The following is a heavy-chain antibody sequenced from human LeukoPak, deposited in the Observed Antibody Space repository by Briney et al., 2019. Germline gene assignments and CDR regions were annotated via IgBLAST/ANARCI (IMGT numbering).Heavy chain of an antibody. V-gene: IGHV4-61*02. Sequence: SETLSLTCTVSGGSISSGSYYWSWIRQPAGKGLEWIGRIYTSGSTNYNPSLKSRVTISVDTSKNQFSLKLSSVTAADTAVYYCARAPAYTYYYGSGSYSLYHFDYWGQGTLVTVSS. CDR2: IYTSGST. CDR1: GGSISSGSYY. CDR3: ARAPAYTYYYGSGSYSLYHFDY. J-gene: IGHJ4*02. D-gene: IGHD3-10*01.